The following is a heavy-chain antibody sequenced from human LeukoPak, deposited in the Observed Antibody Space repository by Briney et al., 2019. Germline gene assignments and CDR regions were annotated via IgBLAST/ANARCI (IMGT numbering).Heavy chain of an antibody. D-gene: IGHD3-22*01. Sequence: PGGSLRLSCAASGFTFSSYAMHWVRQAPGKGLEWVAVTSYDGSNKYYADSVKGRFTISRDNSKNTLYLQMNSLRAEDTAVYYCARPNRVVVITTSFDYWGQGTLVTVSS. CDR3: ARPNRVVVITTSFDY. CDR1: GFTFSSYA. V-gene: IGHV3-30-3*01. CDR2: TSYDGSNK. J-gene: IGHJ4*02.